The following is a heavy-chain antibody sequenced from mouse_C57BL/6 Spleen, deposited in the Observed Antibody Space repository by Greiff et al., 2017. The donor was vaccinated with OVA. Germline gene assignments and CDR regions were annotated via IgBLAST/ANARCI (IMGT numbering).Heavy chain of an antibody. CDR3: ASGQAHWDEDY. Sequence: VQLQQSGAELVKPGASVKISCKASGYAFSSYWMNWVKQRPGKGLEWIGQIYPGDGATNYNGKFKGKATLTADKSSSTAYMQLSSLTSEDSAVDFCASGQAHWDEDYWGQGTTLTVSS. CDR2: IYPGDGAT. V-gene: IGHV1-80*01. D-gene: IGHD4-1*01. J-gene: IGHJ2*01. CDR1: GYAFSSYW.